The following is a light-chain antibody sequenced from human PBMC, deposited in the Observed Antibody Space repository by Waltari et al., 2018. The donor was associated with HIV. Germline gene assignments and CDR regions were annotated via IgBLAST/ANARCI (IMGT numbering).Light chain of an antibody. V-gene: IGLV2-11*01. J-gene: IGLJ1*01. CDR1: SSDVGAYNY. Sequence: QSALTQPRSASGSPGPSVTISCTGTSSDVGAYNYVSWYQQHPGRAPKLMIYDVSQRPSRVPDRFSGSKSGNTASLTISGLQAEDEADYYCCSYAGSYTFYVFGTGTKVTVL. CDR3: CSYAGSYTFYV. CDR2: DVS.